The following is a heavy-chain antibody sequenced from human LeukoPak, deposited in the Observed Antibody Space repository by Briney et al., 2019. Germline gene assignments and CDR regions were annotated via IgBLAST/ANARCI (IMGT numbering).Heavy chain of an antibody. Sequence: GGSLRLFXAASGFTFSSYSMNWLRKAPGKGLEWVSYIISSSSTIFYADSVKGRFTISRDNAKHSLYLQMNSLRAEDTAVYYCARDVRGDDMITFGGASDYWGQGTLVAVSS. CDR3: ARDVRGDDMITFGGASDY. D-gene: IGHD3-16*01. V-gene: IGHV3-48*04. J-gene: IGHJ4*02. CDR1: GFTFSSYS. CDR2: IISSSSTI.